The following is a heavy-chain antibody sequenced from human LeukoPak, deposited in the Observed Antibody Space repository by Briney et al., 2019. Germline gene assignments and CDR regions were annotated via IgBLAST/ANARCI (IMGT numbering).Heavy chain of an antibody. CDR3: ARVGVVAANDAFDI. Sequence: SETLSLTCAVYGGSFSGYYWSWIRQPPGKGLEWIGEINHSGSTNYNPSLKGRVTISVDTSKNQFSLKLSSVTAADTAVYYCARVGVVAANDAFDIWGQGTMVTVSS. J-gene: IGHJ3*02. V-gene: IGHV4-34*01. CDR1: GGSFSGYY. D-gene: IGHD2-15*01. CDR2: INHSGST.